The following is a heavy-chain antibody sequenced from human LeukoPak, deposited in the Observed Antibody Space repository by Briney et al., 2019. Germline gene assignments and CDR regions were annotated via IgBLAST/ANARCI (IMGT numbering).Heavy chain of an antibody. V-gene: IGHV1-69*13. CDR3: ARDRYYDGSGHYFESIY. CDR1: GGTFGSYA. CDR2: IIPILGTA. Sequence: SAKVSCKASGGTFGSYAVSWVRQAPGQGLEWMGGIIPILGTANYAQKFRGRVTITADESTSTAYMELSSLRSEDTAVYYCARDRYYDGSGHYFESIYWGQGTLVTVSS. J-gene: IGHJ4*02. D-gene: IGHD3-22*01.